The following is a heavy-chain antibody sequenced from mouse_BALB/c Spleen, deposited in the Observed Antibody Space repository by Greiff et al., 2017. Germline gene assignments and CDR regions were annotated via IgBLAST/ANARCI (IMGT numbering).Heavy chain of an antibody. CDR3: ARDRYDEGAPAY. D-gene: IGHD2-14*01. CDR2: INPSTGYT. CDR1: GYTFTSYW. V-gene: IGHV1-7*01. J-gene: IGHJ3*01. Sequence: VKLVESGAELAKPGASVKMSCKASGYTFTSYWMHWVKQRPGQGLEWIGYINPSTGYTEYNQKFKDKATLTADKSSSTAYMQLSSLTSEDSAVYYCARDRYDEGAPAYWGQGTLVTVSA.